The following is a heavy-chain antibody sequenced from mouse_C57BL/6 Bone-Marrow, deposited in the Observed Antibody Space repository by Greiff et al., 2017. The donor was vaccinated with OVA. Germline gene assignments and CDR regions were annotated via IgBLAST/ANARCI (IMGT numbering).Heavy chain of an antibody. D-gene: IGHD4-1*01. CDR1: GFTFSSYG. CDR3: ARHILTGPFAY. Sequence: EVKVVESGGDLVKPGGSLKLSCAASGFTFSSYGMSWVRQTPDKRLEWVATISSGGSYTYYPDSVKGRFTISRDNAKNTLYLQMSSLKYEDTAMYYCARHILTGPFAYWGQGTLVTVSA. V-gene: IGHV5-6*01. J-gene: IGHJ3*01. CDR2: ISSGGSYT.